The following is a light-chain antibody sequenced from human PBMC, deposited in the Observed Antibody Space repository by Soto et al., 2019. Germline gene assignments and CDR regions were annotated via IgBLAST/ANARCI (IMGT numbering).Light chain of an antibody. Sequence: DIQMTQSPSSLSASVGDRVTISCQASQDINNYLNWYQQKPGKAPKLLIYDASKLETGVPSRFSGSGSGTDFTFTSSSLQPEDIATYYCQQYVDLPPTFGGGTKVDTK. V-gene: IGKV1-33*01. J-gene: IGKJ4*01. CDR2: DAS. CDR3: QQYVDLPPT. CDR1: QDINNY.